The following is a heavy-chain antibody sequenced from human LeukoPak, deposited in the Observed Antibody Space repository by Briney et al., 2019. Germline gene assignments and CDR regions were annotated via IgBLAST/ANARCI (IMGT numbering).Heavy chain of an antibody. V-gene: IGHV3-7*01. CDR1: GFTFSSYW. Sequence: GGSLRHSCAASGFTFSSYWMSWVRQAPGKGLEWVANIKQDGSDKYYVDSVKGRFTISRDNAKNSLYLQMNSLRAEDTAVYYCARDNYYDSSGHYNGNWFDPWGQGTLVTVSS. J-gene: IGHJ5*02. D-gene: IGHD3-22*01. CDR2: IKQDGSDK. CDR3: ARDNYYDSSGHYNGNWFDP.